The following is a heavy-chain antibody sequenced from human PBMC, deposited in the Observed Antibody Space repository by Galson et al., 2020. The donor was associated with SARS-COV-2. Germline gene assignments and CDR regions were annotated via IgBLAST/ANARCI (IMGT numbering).Heavy chain of an antibody. J-gene: IGHJ5*02. CDR3: ASHESPDYGDYVGWFDP. D-gene: IGHD4-17*01. CDR1: GGSISNNSYY. Sequence: SETLSLTCTVSGGSISNNSYYWACTRQPPGQGLEWIGSNHYSGSTYYNPSLKCRVTISVDTSKNQFSLKMSSVTAADTAVYYCASHESPDYGDYVGWFDPWGQGTLVTVSS. V-gene: IGHV4-39*01. CDR2: NHYSGST.